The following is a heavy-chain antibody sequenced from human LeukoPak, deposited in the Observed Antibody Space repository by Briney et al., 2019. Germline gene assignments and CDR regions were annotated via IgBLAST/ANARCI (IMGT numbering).Heavy chain of an antibody. V-gene: IGHV3-23*01. D-gene: IGHD1-26*01. CDR1: GFTFRSFS. Sequence: GGSLRLSCAASGFTFRSFSMSWVRRAPGKGLEWVSSIISSGANTYYADSVKGRFTISRDNSKNTLYLQMNSLRAEDTAVYYCAKRETYSFDSWGQGTLVTVSS. J-gene: IGHJ4*02. CDR2: IISSGANT. CDR3: AKRETYSFDS.